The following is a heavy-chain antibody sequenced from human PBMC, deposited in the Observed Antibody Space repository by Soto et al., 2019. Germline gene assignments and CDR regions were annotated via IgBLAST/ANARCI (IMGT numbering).Heavy chain of an antibody. V-gene: IGHV1-46*01. CDR1: GDTFTDYY. CDR2: VNPSGGHT. J-gene: IGHJ4*02. CDR3: ARGGHVVVVTAALDY. D-gene: IGHD2-21*02. Sequence: QVQLVQSGAEVKKPGASVKVSCKASGDTFTDYYIHWVRQAPGQGLEWMGTVNPSGGHTTYAQHLRGRMTMTRDASTCTLYMELTSLTSEDTAVYYCARGGHVVVVTAALDYWGQGTLVTVSS.